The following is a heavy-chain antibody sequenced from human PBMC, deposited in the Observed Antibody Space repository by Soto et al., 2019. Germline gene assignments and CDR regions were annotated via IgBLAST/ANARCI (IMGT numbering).Heavy chain of an antibody. CDR3: AREPAENYDFWSGYVDAFDI. V-gene: IGHV1-8*01. D-gene: IGHD3-3*01. J-gene: IGHJ3*02. CDR2: MNPNSGNT. Sequence: ASVKVSCKASGYTFTSYDINWVRQATGQGLEWMGWMNPNSGNTGYAQKFQGRVTMTRNTSISTAYMELSSLRSEDTAVYYCAREPAENYDFWSGYVDAFDIWGQGTMVTV. CDR1: GYTFTSYD.